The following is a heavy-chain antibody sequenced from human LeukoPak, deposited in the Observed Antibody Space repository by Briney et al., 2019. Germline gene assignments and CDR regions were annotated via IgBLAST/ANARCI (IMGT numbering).Heavy chain of an antibody. J-gene: IGHJ4*02. Sequence: GASVKVSCKASGYTFTIYYMHWVRQAPGQGLEWMGIINPSGGSTSYAQKFQGRVTMTRDTSTSTVYMELSSLRSEDTAVYYCASLGGYSYGHTYYFDYWGQGTLVTVSS. CDR2: INPSGGST. CDR3: ASLGGYSYGHTYYFDY. D-gene: IGHD5-18*01. V-gene: IGHV1-46*01. CDR1: GYTFTIYY.